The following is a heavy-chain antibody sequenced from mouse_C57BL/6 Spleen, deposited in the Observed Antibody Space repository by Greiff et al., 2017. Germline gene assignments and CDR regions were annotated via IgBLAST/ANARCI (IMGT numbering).Heavy chain of an antibody. CDR1: GYSITSGSY. J-gene: IGHJ2*01. CDR2: ISYDGSN. V-gene: IGHV3-6*01. CDR3: ARDWGTCYYFDY. D-gene: IGHD2-14*01. Sequence: EVKLQESGPGLVKPSQSLSLSCSVTGYSITSGSYWNWIRQFPGNKLEWMGYISYDGSNNYNPSLKNRISITRDTTKNQFFLQLNSGTTEDTATYYCARDWGTCYYFDYWGQGTTLTVSS.